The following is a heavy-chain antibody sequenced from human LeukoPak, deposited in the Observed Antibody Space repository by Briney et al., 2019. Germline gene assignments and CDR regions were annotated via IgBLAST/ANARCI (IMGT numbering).Heavy chain of an antibody. CDR3: ARDFSWLDC. V-gene: IGHV4-4*02. Sequence: GSLRLSCAASGFTFSSYAMSWVRQPPGKGLEWIGEIYHSGSTNYNPSLKSRVTISVDKSKNQFSLKLNSVTVADTAVYYCARDFSWLDCWGQGTLVTVSS. CDR1: GFTFSSYAM. CDR2: IYHSGST. J-gene: IGHJ4*02. D-gene: IGHD6-13*01.